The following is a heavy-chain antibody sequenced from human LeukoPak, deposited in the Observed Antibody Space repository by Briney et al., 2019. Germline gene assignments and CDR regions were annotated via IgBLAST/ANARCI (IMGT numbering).Heavy chain of an antibody. CDR2: ISAYNGNT. J-gene: IGHJ4*02. V-gene: IGHV1-18*01. Sequence: ASVKVSCTSSGYTFTSCGISWVRQAPGQGLEWMGWISAYNGNTNYAQKLQGRVIMTTDTSTSTAYMELRSLRSDDTAVYYCAGEAAAAGTPPFFDYWGQGTLVTVSS. CDR3: AGEAAAAGTPPFFDY. D-gene: IGHD6-13*01. CDR1: GYTFTSCG.